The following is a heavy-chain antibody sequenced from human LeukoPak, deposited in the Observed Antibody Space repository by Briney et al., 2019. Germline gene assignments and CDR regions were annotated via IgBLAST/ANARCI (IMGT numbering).Heavy chain of an antibody. CDR3: AKSGPPRWGIWFGEY. CDR2: INGDGRNI. V-gene: IGHV3-74*01. D-gene: IGHD3-10*01. CDR1: GFTFSSYW. Sequence: GGSLRLSCVASGFTFSSYWMHWVRQDPRKGLVWVSRINGDGRNINYADSVRGRFTISRDNAKNTLYLQMNTLRVEDTAVYYCAKSGPPRWGIWFGEYWGQGTLVAVSS. J-gene: IGHJ4*02.